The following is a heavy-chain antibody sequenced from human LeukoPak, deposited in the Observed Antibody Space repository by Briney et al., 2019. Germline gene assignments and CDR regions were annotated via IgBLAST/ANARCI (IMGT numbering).Heavy chain of an antibody. CDR3: ARGRGVVVVAATPTHYYYYMDV. Sequence: SSETLSLTCTVSGGSISSSNYYWGWIRQPPGKGLEWIGSIYYSGSTYYNPSLKSRVTISLDTSKNQFSLKLSSVTAADTAVYYCARGRGVVVVAATPTHYYYYMDVWGKGTTVTVSS. V-gene: IGHV4-39*07. D-gene: IGHD2-15*01. J-gene: IGHJ6*03. CDR1: GGSISSSNYY. CDR2: IYYSGST.